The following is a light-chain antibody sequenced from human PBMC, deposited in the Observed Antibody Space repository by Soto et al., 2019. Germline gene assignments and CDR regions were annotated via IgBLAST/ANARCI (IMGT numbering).Light chain of an antibody. J-gene: IGLJ3*02. CDR3: GSYAGSSNLV. CDR1: SSDVGGYNY. Sequence: QSALTQPPSASGSPGQSVTISCTGTSSDVGGYNYVSWYQQHPGKAPKLMIYEVSQRPSGVPDRFSGAKSGNTASLTVSGLQAEDEADYYGGSYAGSSNLVFCGGTKLTVL. V-gene: IGLV2-8*01. CDR2: EVS.